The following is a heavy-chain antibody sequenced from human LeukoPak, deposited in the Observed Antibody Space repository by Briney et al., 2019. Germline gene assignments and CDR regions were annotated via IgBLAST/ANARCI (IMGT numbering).Heavy chain of an antibody. J-gene: IGHJ4*02. CDR3: ARREPRGYSGYDWEVFDY. CDR1: GGSISSYY. V-gene: IGHV4-59*01. D-gene: IGHD5-12*01. CDR2: IYYSGST. Sequence: SETLSLTCTVSGGSISSYYWSWIRQPPGKGLEWIGYIYYSGSTNYNPSLKSRVTISVDTSKNQFSLKLSSVTAADTAVYYCARREPRGYSGYDWEVFDYWGQGTLVTVSS.